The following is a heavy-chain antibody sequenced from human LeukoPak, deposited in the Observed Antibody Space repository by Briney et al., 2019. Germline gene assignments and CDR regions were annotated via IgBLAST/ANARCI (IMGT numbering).Heavy chain of an antibody. CDR1: GGSIIGYY. V-gene: IGHV4-59*01. J-gene: IGHJ4*02. CDR2: IYHSGST. Sequence: PSETLSLTCTVSGGSIIGYYWNWIRQPPGKGLDWIGYIYHSGSTNYNPSLKSRVTISVDTSKTQISLKLGAVTAADTAVYYCARSRVWSDYWGYFDYWGQGTLVTVSS. D-gene: IGHD3-3*01. CDR3: ARSRVWSDYWGYFDY.